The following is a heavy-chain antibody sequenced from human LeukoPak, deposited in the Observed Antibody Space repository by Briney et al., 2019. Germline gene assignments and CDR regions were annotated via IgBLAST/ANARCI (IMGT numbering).Heavy chain of an antibody. D-gene: IGHD7-27*01. CDR2: ISPSGGGT. CDR3: AQDLAWGASDH. J-gene: IGHJ4*02. Sequence: GGSLRLSCAASGFTFSYYGMHWVRQAPGKGLEWVSGISPSGGGTYYADSVKGRFTISRDDSKNTLSLQMNSLRVEDTAVYYCAQDLAWGASDHWGQGTLVTVSS. V-gene: IGHV3-23*01. CDR1: GFTFSYYG.